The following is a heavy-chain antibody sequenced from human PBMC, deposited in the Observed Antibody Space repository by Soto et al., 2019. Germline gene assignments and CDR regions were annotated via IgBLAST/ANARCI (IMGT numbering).Heavy chain of an antibody. CDR1: GFTFSNAW. V-gene: IGHV3-15*07. CDR3: TTSLGFYGMDV. J-gene: IGHJ6*02. CDR2: IKIKTDGGTT. Sequence: EVQLVESGGGLVKPGGSLRLSCAASGFTFSNAWMNWVRQAPGKGLEWVGRIKIKTDGGTTDYAATVKGRFTISRDDSKNTLYLQMNSLKTEDTAVYYCTTSLGFYGMDVWGQGTTVTVSS.